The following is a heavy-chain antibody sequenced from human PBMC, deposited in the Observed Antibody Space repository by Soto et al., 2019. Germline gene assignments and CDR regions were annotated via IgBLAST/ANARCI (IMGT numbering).Heavy chain of an antibody. J-gene: IGHJ6*02. V-gene: IGHV1-2*02. Sequence: ASVKVSCKASGYTFTGYYVHWVREAPGQGLEWMGWINPETGGTSYAQKFQGRVTLSRDTSINTAYLELSRLRFDDAAVYFCARERYQVISDGMDVGGQGTTVTVS. CDR3: ARERYQVISDGMDV. D-gene: IGHD2-2*01. CDR1: GYTFTGYY. CDR2: INPETGGT.